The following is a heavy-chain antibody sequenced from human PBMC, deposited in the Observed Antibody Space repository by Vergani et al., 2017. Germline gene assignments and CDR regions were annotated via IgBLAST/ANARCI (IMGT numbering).Heavy chain of an antibody. CDR1: GFTVSSNY. CDR3: ASRLAAAAYYYYYMDV. Sequence: EVQLVESGGGLIQPGGSLRLSCAASGFTVSSNYMSWVRQAPGKGLEWVSVIYSGGSTYYADSVKGRFTISRDNSKNPLYRQMNGLRAEDTAVYYCASRLAAAAYYYYYMDVWGKGTTVTVSS. CDR2: IYSGGST. J-gene: IGHJ6*03. V-gene: IGHV3-53*01. D-gene: IGHD2-15*01.